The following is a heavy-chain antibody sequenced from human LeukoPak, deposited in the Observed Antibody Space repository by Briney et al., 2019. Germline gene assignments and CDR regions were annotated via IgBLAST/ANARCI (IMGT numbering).Heavy chain of an antibody. CDR1: GGTFSSYA. D-gene: IGHD3-22*01. V-gene: IGHV1-69*06. Sequence: SVKVSCKASGGTFSSYAVSWVRLTPGQGLEWLGGIIPVFGTTTYAQKFQAKVTMTADKSANTAYLEISSLTSDDTAVYYCARCSPGDSSNFYAVLQYWGQGTQVTVST. J-gene: IGHJ4*02. CDR3: ARCSPGDSSNFYAVLQY. CDR2: IIPVFGTT.